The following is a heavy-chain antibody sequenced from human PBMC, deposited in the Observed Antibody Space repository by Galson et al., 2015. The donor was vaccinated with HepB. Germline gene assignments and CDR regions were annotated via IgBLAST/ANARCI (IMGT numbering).Heavy chain of an antibody. J-gene: IGHJ4*02. Sequence: SVKVSCKASGYTFTSYGISWVRQAPGQGLEWMGWISAYNGNTNYAQKLQGRVTMTTDTSTSTAYMELRSLRSDDTAVYYCARVVAGITMVRGYFDYWGQGTLVTVSS. CDR1: GYTFTSYG. V-gene: IGHV1-18*01. CDR3: ARVVAGITMVRGYFDY. D-gene: IGHD3-10*01. CDR2: ISAYNGNT.